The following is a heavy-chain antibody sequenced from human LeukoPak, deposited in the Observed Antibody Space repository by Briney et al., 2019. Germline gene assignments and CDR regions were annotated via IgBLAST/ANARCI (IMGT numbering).Heavy chain of an antibody. V-gene: IGHV3-66*01. J-gene: IGHJ3*02. CDR1: GFTVSSNY. CDR3: ARGRGSGWYDAFDI. CDR2: IYSGGST. Sequence: PGGSLRLSCAASGFTVSSNYMSWVRQAPGKGLAWVSVIYSGGSTYYADSVKGRFTISRDNSKNTLYLQMNSLRAEDTAVYYCARGRGSGWYDAFDIWGQGTMVTVSS. D-gene: IGHD6-19*01.